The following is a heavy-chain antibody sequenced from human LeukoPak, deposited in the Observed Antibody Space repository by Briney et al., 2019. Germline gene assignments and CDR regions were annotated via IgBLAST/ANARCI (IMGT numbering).Heavy chain of an antibody. J-gene: IGHJ4*02. CDR1: GVSISSSSYY. CDR3: ARSPGIAVAGIDY. V-gene: IGHV4-39*01. CDR2: IYYSGST. D-gene: IGHD6-19*01. Sequence: SETLSLTCTVPGVSISSSSYYWGWIRQPPGTGLERIGRIYYSGSTYYNPSLKSRVTISVDTSKNQFSLKLSSVTAADTAVYYCARSPGIAVAGIDYWGQGTLVTVSS.